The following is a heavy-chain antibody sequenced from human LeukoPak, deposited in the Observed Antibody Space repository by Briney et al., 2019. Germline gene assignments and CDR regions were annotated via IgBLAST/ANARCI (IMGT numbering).Heavy chain of an antibody. Sequence: GESLKIPCKGSGYSFTSYWTGWVRQMPGKGLEWMGIIYPGDSDTRYSPSFQGQVTISADKSISPAYLQWSSLKASDTAMYYCARGGRCTSCYTPQGPGAYYFDYWGQGTLVTVSS. CDR2: IYPGDSDT. D-gene: IGHD2-2*02. CDR1: GYSFTSYW. V-gene: IGHV5-51*01. CDR3: ARGGRCTSCYTPQGPGAYYFDY. J-gene: IGHJ4*02.